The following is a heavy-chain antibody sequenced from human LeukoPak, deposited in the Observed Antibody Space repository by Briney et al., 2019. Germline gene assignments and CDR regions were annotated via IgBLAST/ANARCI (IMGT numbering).Heavy chain of an antibody. V-gene: IGHV1-18*01. CDR1: GYTFTSYG. J-gene: IGHJ4*02. Sequence: ASVKVSCKASGYTFTSYGIGWVRQAPGQGLEWMGWIRTYNGNTYYAQNLQGRVTVTTDKSTSTAYMELRSLRSDDTAVYYCARYLGYCSTSSCFEFDYWAQGTLVTVSS. CDR2: IRTYNGNT. CDR3: ARYLGYCSTSSCFEFDY. D-gene: IGHD2-2*01.